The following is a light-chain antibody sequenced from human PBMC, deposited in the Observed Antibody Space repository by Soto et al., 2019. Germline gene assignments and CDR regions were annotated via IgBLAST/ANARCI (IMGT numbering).Light chain of an antibody. CDR3: QEGSTLLT. V-gene: IGKV3-15*01. CDR2: RIF. J-gene: IGKJ4*01. CDR1: QSVSGY. Sequence: EIVLTQSPGTLSLSPVETVTLSCMASQSVSGYLDWFHQKPGQAPRLVLLRIFTRAIGVPARFSGSGSETEFTLTISRLQPEDFATYYCQEGSTLLTFGGGTKVDIK.